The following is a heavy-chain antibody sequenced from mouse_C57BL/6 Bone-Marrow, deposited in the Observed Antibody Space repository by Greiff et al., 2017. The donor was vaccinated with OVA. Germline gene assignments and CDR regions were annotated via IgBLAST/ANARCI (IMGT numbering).Heavy chain of an antibody. CDR1: GFNIKNSY. Sequence: EVQLVESVAELVRPGASVKLSCTASGFNIKNSYMHWVKQRPEQGLEWIGRIDPANGNTKYAPKFQGKATITADTSSNTAYLQLSSLTSEDTAIYYCARPSTTVVAHWYFDVWGTGTTVTVSS. CDR3: ARPSTTVVAHWYFDV. J-gene: IGHJ1*03. D-gene: IGHD1-1*01. V-gene: IGHV14-3*01. CDR2: IDPANGNT.